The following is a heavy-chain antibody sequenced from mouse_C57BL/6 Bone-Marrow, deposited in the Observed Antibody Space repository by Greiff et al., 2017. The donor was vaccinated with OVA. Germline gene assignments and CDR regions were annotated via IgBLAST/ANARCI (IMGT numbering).Heavy chain of an antibody. Sequence: QVQLQQSGPGLVAPSQSLSITCTVSGFSLTSYAISWVRQPPGKGLEWLGVIWTGGGTNYNSALKSRLSISKDNSKSQVFLKMNSLQPDDTARYYCARIYYGSSFYAMDYWGQGTSVTVSS. J-gene: IGHJ4*01. V-gene: IGHV2-9-1*01. CDR3: ARIYYGSSFYAMDY. CDR1: GFSLTSYA. CDR2: IWTGGGT. D-gene: IGHD1-1*01.